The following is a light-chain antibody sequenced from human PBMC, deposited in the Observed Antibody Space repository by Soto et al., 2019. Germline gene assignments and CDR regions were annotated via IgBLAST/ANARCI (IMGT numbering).Light chain of an antibody. CDR2: KGS. Sequence: QSVLAQPASVSGSPGQSLTISCTGTSSDVGAYNSVSWYQQHPHKAPQVIIYKGSQRPSGVSNRFSGSTSGNAASLTISGLQADDEADYFCCSSAPESTYVFGTGTKLTVL. CDR3: CSSAPESTYV. CDR1: SSDVGAYNS. J-gene: IGLJ1*01. V-gene: IGLV2-23*01.